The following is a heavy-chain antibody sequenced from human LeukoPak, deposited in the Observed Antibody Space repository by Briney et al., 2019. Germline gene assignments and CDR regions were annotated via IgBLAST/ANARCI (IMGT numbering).Heavy chain of an antibody. J-gene: IGHJ4*02. CDR2: ISDNGGST. V-gene: IGHV3-23*01. Sequence: GGSLRLSCAASGFTFSSYAMSWVRQAPGKGLEWVSVISDNGGSTYYADSVKGRFTISRDNSKSTLYLQMNSLRADDTAVYYCARGLAYYYDSSAYFLDYWGQGTLVTVSS. D-gene: IGHD3-22*01. CDR1: GFTFSSYA. CDR3: ARGLAYYYDSSAYFLDY.